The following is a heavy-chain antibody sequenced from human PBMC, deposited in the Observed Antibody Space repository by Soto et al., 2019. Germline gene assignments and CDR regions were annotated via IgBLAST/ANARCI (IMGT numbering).Heavy chain of an antibody. D-gene: IGHD6-13*01. CDR2: IWYDGSNK. Sequence: GGSLRLSCAASGFTFSSYGMHWVRQAPGKGLEWVAVIWYDGSNKYYADSVKGRFTISRDNSKNTLYLQMNSLRAEDTAVYYCARSAERAAFDIWGQGTMVTVSS. CDR3: ARSAERAAFDI. J-gene: IGHJ3*02. CDR1: GFTFSSYG. V-gene: IGHV3-33*01.